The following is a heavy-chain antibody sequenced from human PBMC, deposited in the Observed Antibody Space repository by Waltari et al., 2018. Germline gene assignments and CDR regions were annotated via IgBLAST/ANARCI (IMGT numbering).Heavy chain of an antibody. V-gene: IGHV1-8*01. CDR1: GYTFISHY. J-gene: IGHJ5*02. CDR2: MNPNSGNT. Sequence: QVQLVQSGAEVKKAGASVKVSCKASGYTFISHYINWVRQATGQGLEWMGWMNPNSGNTGYAQKFQGRVTMTRNTSISTAYMELNSLTSEDTAVYYCARAFRSSWFGAWLDPWGQGTPVAVSS. D-gene: IGHD3-10*01. CDR3: ARAFRSSWFGAWLDP.